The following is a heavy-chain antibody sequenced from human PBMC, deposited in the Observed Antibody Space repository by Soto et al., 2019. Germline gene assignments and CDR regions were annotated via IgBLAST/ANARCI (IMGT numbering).Heavy chain of an antibody. CDR2: ISGSGGTT. Sequence: EVQLLESGGGLVQPGRSLRLSCAASGFTFSNYAMSWVRQAPGQGLDWVSAISGSGGTTYYADSVKGRFTISRDNSKNRLFLQMHSLRAEDAAVYYCAKFFVETGSNSGWPWSFHYWGQGTLVTVSS. V-gene: IGHV3-23*01. CDR1: GFTFSNYA. CDR3: AKFFVETGSNSGWPWSFHY. J-gene: IGHJ4*02. D-gene: IGHD6-25*01.